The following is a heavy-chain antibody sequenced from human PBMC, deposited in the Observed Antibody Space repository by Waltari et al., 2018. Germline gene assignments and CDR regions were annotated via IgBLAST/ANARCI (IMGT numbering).Heavy chain of an antibody. CDR3: ARDTPNFDY. J-gene: IGHJ4*02. CDR2: ISSSGSTI. Sequence: EVQLVESGGGLVQPGGSLRLSCAASGFTFSSYEMNWVRQAPGKGLEWVSYISSSGSTINYADSVKGRFTISRDNAKNSLYLQMNSLRAEDTAVYYCARDTPNFDYWGQGTLVTVSS. CDR1: GFTFSSYE. V-gene: IGHV3-48*03.